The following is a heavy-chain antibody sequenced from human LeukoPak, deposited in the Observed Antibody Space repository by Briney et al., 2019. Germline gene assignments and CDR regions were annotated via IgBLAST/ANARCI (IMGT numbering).Heavy chain of an antibody. D-gene: IGHD6-19*01. CDR3: ARSSTFIVVAGNDRHFDL. Sequence: PGGSLRLSCAASGFTFSSSEMNWVRQAPGKGLEWVSYISSRGSTTYYADSVKGRFTISRDSAKNSLYLQMNSLRAEDTAVYYCARSSTFIVVAGNDRHFDLWSRGTLVTVSS. CDR1: GFTFSSSE. J-gene: IGHJ2*01. V-gene: IGHV3-48*03. CDR2: ISSRGSTT.